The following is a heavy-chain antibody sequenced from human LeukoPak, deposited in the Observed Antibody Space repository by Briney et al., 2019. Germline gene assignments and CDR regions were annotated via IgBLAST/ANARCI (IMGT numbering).Heavy chain of an antibody. V-gene: IGHV1-8*01. CDR2: MNPNSGNT. Sequence: GASVKVSCKASGYTFTSYDINWVRQATGQGLEWMGWMNPNSGNTGYAQKFQGRATMTRNTSISTAYMELSSLRSEDTAVYYCARSYYDSSGYYEGDFDYWGQGTLVTVSS. J-gene: IGHJ4*02. CDR1: GYTFTSYD. CDR3: ARSYYDSSGYYEGDFDY. D-gene: IGHD3-22*01.